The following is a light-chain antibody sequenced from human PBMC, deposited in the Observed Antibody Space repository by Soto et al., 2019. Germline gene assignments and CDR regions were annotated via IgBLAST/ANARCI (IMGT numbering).Light chain of an antibody. CDR2: AAS. Sequence: DIQLTQSPSFLSASVGDRVTITCRARQGISNFLAWYQQKPGKAPKLLIYAASTLQSGVTSRFSGSGSGTEFTLTISSLQPEDFATYYCQQLNSYLFTFGPGTKVDIK. V-gene: IGKV1-9*01. J-gene: IGKJ3*01. CDR3: QQLNSYLFT. CDR1: QGISNF.